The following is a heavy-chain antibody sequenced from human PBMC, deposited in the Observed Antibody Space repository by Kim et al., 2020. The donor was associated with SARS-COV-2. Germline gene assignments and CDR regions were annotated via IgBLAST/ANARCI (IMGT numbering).Heavy chain of an antibody. V-gene: IGHV4-59*01. Sequence: SETLSLTCTVSGGSISSYYWSWIRQPPGKGLEWIGYIYYSGSTNYNPSLKSRVTISVDTSKNQFSLKLSSVTAADTAVYYCAREGLGYCSSTSCYNAFDIWGQGTMVTVSS. J-gene: IGHJ3*02. CDR3: AREGLGYCSSTSCYNAFDI. D-gene: IGHD2-2*02. CDR2: IYYSGST. CDR1: GGSISSYY.